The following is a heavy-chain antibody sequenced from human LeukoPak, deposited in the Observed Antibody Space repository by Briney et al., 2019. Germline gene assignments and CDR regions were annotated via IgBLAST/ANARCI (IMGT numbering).Heavy chain of an antibody. CDR3: ARDGGYNWNDEDLDY. Sequence: PGGSLRLSCAASGFTFSSYEMNWVRQAPGKGLEWVSYISSSGSTIYYADSVKGRFTISRDNAKNSLYLQMNSLRAEDTAVYYCARDGGYNWNDEDLDYWGQGTLVTVSS. CDR2: ISSSGSTI. CDR1: GFTFSSYE. D-gene: IGHD1-1*01. J-gene: IGHJ4*02. V-gene: IGHV3-48*03.